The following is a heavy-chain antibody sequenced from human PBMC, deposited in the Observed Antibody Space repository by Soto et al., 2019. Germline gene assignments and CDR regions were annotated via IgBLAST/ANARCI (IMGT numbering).Heavy chain of an antibody. CDR2: IYYSGST. V-gene: IGHV4-31*03. CDR1: GGPTSSGGYY. J-gene: IGHJ6*02. D-gene: IGHD2-15*01. CDR3: ARGMRSGYCSGGSCYSDGMDV. Sequence: PSETLSLTCTVSGGPTSSGGYYWSWIRQHPGKGLEWIGYIYYSGSTYYNPSLKSRVTISVDTSKNQFSLKLSSVTAADTAVYYCARGMRSGYCSGGSCYSDGMDVWGQGTTVTVSS.